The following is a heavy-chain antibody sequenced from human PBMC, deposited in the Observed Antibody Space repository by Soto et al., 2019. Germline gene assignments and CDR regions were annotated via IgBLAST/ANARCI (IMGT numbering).Heavy chain of an antibody. Sequence: QVQLQESGPGLVKPSGTLSLTCAVSGGSISSSNWWSWVRQPPGKGLEWIGEIYHSGSTNYNPSLQSRVTISVHKSKSEFSLKLSSVTAADTAVYYCARSPDSSGYYPRRYYYGMDVWGQGTTVTVSS. D-gene: IGHD3-22*01. CDR2: IYHSGST. V-gene: IGHV4-4*02. J-gene: IGHJ6*02. CDR3: ARSPDSSGYYPRRYYYGMDV. CDR1: GGSISSSNW.